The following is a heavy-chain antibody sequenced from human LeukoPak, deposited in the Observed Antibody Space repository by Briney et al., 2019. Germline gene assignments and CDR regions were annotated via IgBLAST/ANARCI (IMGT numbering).Heavy chain of an antibody. V-gene: IGHV4-38-2*02. Sequence: PSETLSLTCTVSGYSISGGYYWGWIRQPPGKGLEWIGTIYHSGNTYYNPSLKSRVTISIDTSKNQFSLKLSSVTAADTAVYYCARGDHHDSGSYDETFDYWGQGTLVTVSS. CDR2: IYHSGNT. D-gene: IGHD1-26*01. CDR3: ARGDHHDSGSYDETFDY. J-gene: IGHJ4*02. CDR1: GYSISGGYY.